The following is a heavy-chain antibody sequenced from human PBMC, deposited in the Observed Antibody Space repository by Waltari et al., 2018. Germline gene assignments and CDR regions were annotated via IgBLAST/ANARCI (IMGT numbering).Heavy chain of an antibody. CDR2: KEQDGSEK. CDR1: GFSFSNSW. V-gene: IGHV3-7*04. CDR3: AGGSGWLPDS. D-gene: IGHD6-19*01. J-gene: IGHJ4*02. Sequence: EVHLVESGGGLVQPGGSLRLPCAASGFSFSNSWMNWVRQAPEKGLEWVANKEQDGSEKNYVDSVKGRFTISRDNAKSSVYLQMNSLRAEDTAVYYCAGGSGWLPDSWGQGTLVTVSS.